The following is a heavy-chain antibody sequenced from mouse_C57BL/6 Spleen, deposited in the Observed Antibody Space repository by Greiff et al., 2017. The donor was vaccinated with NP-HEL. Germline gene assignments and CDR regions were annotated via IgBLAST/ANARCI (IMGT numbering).Heavy chain of an antibody. CDR3: ARGGTMVTSYWYFDV. CDR1: GYTFTSYW. Sequence: QVQLQQPGAELVKPGASVKLSCKASGYTFTSYWMHWVKQRPGRGLEWIGRIDPNSGGTKYNEKFKSKATLTVDKPSSTAYMQLSSLTSEDSAVYYCARGGTMVTSYWYFDVWGTGTTVTVSP. CDR2: IDPNSGGT. V-gene: IGHV1-72*01. J-gene: IGHJ1*03. D-gene: IGHD2-2*01.